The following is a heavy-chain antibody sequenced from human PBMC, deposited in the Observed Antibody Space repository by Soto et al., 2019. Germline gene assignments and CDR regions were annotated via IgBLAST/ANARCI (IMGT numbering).Heavy chain of an antibody. V-gene: IGHV3-30*18. CDR2: ISYDGSNK. J-gene: IGHJ6*02. D-gene: IGHD5-12*01. CDR3: AKDTAVATGDYYYGMDV. Sequence: GGSLRLSCAASGFTFSSYGMHWVRQAPGKGLEWVAVISYDGSNKYYADSVKGRFTISRDNSKNTLYLQMNSLRAEDTAVYYCAKDTAVATGDYYYGMDVWGQGTTVTVSS. CDR1: GFTFSSYG.